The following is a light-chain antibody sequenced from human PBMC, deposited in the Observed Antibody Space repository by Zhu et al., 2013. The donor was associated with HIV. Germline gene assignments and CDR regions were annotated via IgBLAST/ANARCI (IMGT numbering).Light chain of an antibody. CDR1: NIGSKS. V-gene: IGLV3-21*04. CDR3: QVWDSSSDHPYV. CDR2: DDS. J-gene: IGLJ1*01. Sequence: SYELTQPPSVSVAPGKTAKITCGGNNIGSKSVHWYQQKAGQAPVVVIQDDSDRPSGIPERFSGSNSGNTATLTISRVEAGDEADYYCQVWDSSSDHPYVFGTGTKVTVL.